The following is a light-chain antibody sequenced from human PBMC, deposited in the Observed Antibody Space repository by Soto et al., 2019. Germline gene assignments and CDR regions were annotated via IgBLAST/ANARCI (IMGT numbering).Light chain of an antibody. V-gene: IGLV4-69*01. CDR3: QTWGTGIRV. J-gene: IGLJ2*01. CDR1: SGHSSYA. Sequence: QSVLTQSPSASASLGASVKLTCTLSSGHSSYAIAWHQQQPEKGPRYLMKLNSDGSHSKGDGIPDRFSGSSSGAERYLTISSLQFEDESDYYCQTWGTGIRVVGGGTKLTVL. CDR2: LNSDGSH.